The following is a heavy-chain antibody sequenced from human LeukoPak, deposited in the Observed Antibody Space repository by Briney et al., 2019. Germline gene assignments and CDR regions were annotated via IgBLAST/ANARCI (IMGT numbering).Heavy chain of an antibody. CDR3: ARGPQWLRKKPIDY. CDR1: GFTFNSYS. J-gene: IGHJ4*02. V-gene: IGHV3-21*01. CDR2: ISSSSSYI. Sequence: GGSLRLSCAASGFTFNSYSMNWVRQAPGKGLEWVSSISSSSSYIYYADSVKGRFTISRDNAKNSLYLQMNSLRAEDTAVYYCARGPQWLRKKPIDYWGQGTLVTVSS. D-gene: IGHD5-12*01.